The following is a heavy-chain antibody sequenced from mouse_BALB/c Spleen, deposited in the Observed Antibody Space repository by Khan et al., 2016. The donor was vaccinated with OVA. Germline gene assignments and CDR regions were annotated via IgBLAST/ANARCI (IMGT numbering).Heavy chain of an antibody. J-gene: IGHJ2*01. CDR1: GYIFTNYW. Sequence: VQLQQSGAELVRPGASVKLSCKTSGYIFTNYWIHWVKQRSGQGLEWIARIYPGTDNTYYNAKFKDKATLTVDKSSSTAYIQLSSLKSEDSAVYFCAREEALYYFDYWGQGTTLTVSS. CDR2: IYPGTDNT. V-gene: IGHV1-76*01. D-gene: IGHD3-2*02. CDR3: AREEALYYFDY.